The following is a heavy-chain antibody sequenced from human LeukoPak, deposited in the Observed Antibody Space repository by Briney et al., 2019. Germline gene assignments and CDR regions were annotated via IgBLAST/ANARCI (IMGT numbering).Heavy chain of an antibody. CDR2: INPIFGTP. J-gene: IGHJ4*02. D-gene: IGHD3-3*01. V-gene: IGHV1-69*13. CDR1: GGTFSSSA. Sequence: GASVKVSCKASGGTFSSSAISWVRQAPGQGLEWMGGINPIFGTPNYAQKFQGRVTITADESTSTAYMELSSLRSDDTAVYYCARVGEMEYYFDYRGQGTLVTVSS. CDR3: ARVGEMEYYFDY.